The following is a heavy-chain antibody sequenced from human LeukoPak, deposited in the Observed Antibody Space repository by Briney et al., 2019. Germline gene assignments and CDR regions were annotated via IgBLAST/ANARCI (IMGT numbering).Heavy chain of an antibody. J-gene: IGHJ4*02. V-gene: IGHV3-23*01. D-gene: IGHD3-22*01. CDR1: GFTFSSYS. CDR3: AKCYYYDSSGYYYPDY. Sequence: GGSLRLSCAASGFTFSSYSMNWVRQAPGKGLEWVSGISGSGGSTNYADSVRGRFTISRDNSKNTLYLQMNSLRVEDTAIYYCAKCYYYDSSGYYYPDYWGQGTLVTVSS. CDR2: ISGSGGST.